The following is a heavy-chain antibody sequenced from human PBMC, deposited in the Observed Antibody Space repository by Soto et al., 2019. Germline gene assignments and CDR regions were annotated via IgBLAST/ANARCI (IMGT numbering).Heavy chain of an antibody. CDR3: ARVYSFSYYYDREHIHDSVN. V-gene: IGHV4-34*01. CDR2: INHSGST. J-gene: IGHJ3*02. Sequence: SSETLSLTCSVYGGSLSGYYWSWIRHPPGKGLEWIGEINHSGSTNYNPSLKSRVTISVDTSKNQFSLNLSSVTAADTAVYYCARVYSFSYYYDREHIHDSVNWGPGTMLTV. D-gene: IGHD3-22*01. CDR1: GGSLSGYY.